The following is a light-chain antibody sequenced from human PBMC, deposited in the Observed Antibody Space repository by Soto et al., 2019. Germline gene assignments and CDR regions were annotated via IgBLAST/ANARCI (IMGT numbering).Light chain of an antibody. CDR1: QSVSIN. V-gene: IGKV3-20*01. J-gene: IGKJ4*01. CDR3: QQYGSSPLT. Sequence: EIVLTQSPATLSLSPGERATLSCRASQSVSINLAWYQQKPGQAPRLLIYDASSRATGIPDRFSGGGSGTDFTLTISRLEPADFAVYYCQQYGSSPLTFGGGTKVDIK. CDR2: DAS.